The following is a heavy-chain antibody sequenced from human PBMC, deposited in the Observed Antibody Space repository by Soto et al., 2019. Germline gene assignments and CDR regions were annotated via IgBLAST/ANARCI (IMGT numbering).Heavy chain of an antibody. J-gene: IGHJ1*01. CDR1: GYTFTSYG. CDR3: ARSSPDYVEGVWGH. D-gene: IGHD3-16*01. CDR2: ISAYNGNT. Sequence: QVQLVQSGAEVKKPGASVKVSCKASGYTFTSYGISWVRQAPGQGLEWMGWISAYNGNTNYAQKLQGRVTSTTDTSTSTAYMELRGLRSDDTAGYYCARSSPDYVEGVWGHWGQGTLVTVSS. V-gene: IGHV1-18*01.